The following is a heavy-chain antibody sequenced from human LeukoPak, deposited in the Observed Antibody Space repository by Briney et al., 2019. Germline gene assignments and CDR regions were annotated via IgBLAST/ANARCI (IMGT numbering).Heavy chain of an antibody. CDR1: GGSISSYY. Sequence: SETLSLTCTVSGGSISSYYWSWIRQPPGKGLEWIGYIYYSGSTNYNPSLKSRVTISVDTSKNQFSLKLSSVTAADTAVYYCARDPSLATRPFYFDYWGQGTLVTVSS. D-gene: IGHD6-6*01. CDR3: ARDPSLATRPFYFDY. CDR2: IYYSGST. J-gene: IGHJ4*02. V-gene: IGHV4-59*12.